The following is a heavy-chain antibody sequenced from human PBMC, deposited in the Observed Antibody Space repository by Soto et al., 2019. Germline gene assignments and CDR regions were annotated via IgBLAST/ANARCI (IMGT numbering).Heavy chain of an antibody. CDR1: GFTFNTYW. Sequence: PGGSLRLSCATSGFTFNTYWMHWIRQVPGEGLVWVARIAPNGRSTTYADSVKGRFTISRDNAKSTVYLQMNSLRAEDTAVYSCASGVYDSSAYFDYWAQGALVTVSS. CDR3: ASGVYDSSAYFDY. V-gene: IGHV3-74*01. J-gene: IGHJ4*02. CDR2: IAPNGRST. D-gene: IGHD3-16*01.